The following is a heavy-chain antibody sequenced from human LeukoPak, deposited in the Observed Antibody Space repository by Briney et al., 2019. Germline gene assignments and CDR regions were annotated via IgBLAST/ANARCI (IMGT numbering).Heavy chain of an antibody. D-gene: IGHD2-15*01. Sequence: GGSLRLSCAASGFTFSNAWMSWVRQAPGKGLEWVSYISSSGSTIFYADSMKGRFTTSRDNAKNSLYLQMKSLRAEDTAVYYCARLGYCSGGSCYSLNHWGQGTLVTVSS. CDR2: ISSSGSTI. CDR3: ARLGYCSGGSCYSLNH. CDR1: GFTFSNAW. J-gene: IGHJ5*02. V-gene: IGHV3-11*04.